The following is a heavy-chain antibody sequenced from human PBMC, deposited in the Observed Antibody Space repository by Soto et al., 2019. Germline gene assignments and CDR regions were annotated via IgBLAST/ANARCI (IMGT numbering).Heavy chain of an antibody. CDR1: GGSISSYY. J-gene: IGHJ6*03. CDR2: IYYSGST. CDR3: AREVKYGDYYYYYMDV. Sequence: SETLSLTCSVSGGSISSYYWTWIRQPPGKRLEWIGYIYYSGSTNYNPSLKSRVTISVDTSKNQFSLKLNSVTAADTAVYYCAREVKYGDYYYYYMDVWGKGTTVTVSS. D-gene: IGHD4-17*01. V-gene: IGHV4-59*01.